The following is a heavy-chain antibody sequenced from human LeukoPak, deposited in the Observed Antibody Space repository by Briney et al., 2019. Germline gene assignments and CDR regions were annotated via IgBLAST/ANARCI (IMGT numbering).Heavy chain of an antibody. CDR3: ARDEGSTYNQLDY. CDR2: INGNDGST. D-gene: IGHD1-14*01. CDR1: GDTFDNFY. Sequence: ASVKVSCKASGDTFDNFYIHWVRQAPGQGPEWMGWINGNDGSTNYAQKFQGRVTMTRVTAISTVYMDLSGLRPDDTAIYYCARDEGSTYNQLDYWGQGTLVTVTS. V-gene: IGHV1-2*02. J-gene: IGHJ4*02.